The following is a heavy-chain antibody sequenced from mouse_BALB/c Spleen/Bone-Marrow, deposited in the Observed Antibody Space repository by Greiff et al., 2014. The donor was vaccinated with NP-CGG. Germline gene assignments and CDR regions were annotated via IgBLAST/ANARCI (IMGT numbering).Heavy chain of an antibody. Sequence: QVQLQQSGAELVKSGASVKLSCKASGYTFTNYWMHWVKQRPGQGLEWIGEINPSNGRTNYNEKFKSKATLTVDKSSSTAYMQLSSLTSEDSAVYYCARGFDYWGQGTTLTVSS. CDR2: INPSNGRT. V-gene: IGHV1S81*02. CDR1: GYTFTNYW. J-gene: IGHJ2*01. CDR3: ARGFDY.